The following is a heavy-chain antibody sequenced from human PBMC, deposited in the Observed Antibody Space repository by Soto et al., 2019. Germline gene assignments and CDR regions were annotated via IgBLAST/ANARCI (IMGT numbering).Heavy chain of an antibody. J-gene: IGHJ6*04. CDR3: AREGSRPYYYYGMDV. Sequence: QVQLVQSGGEVKKPGASVKVSCKTSGYSFTTYGISWVRQAPGQGLEWIGWISTHNGDTEFAQNFQVRVTMTADTSTTKAYMELRSLRSDDTAVYYCAREGSRPYYYYGMDVWGSGTTVTVSS. CDR1: GYSFTTYG. CDR2: ISTHNGDT. D-gene: IGHD3-10*01. V-gene: IGHV1-18*01.